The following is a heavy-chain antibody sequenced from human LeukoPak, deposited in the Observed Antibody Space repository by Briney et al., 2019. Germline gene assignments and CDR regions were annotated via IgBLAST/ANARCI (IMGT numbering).Heavy chain of an antibody. J-gene: IGHJ4*02. CDR2: IWYDGSNK. V-gene: IGHV3-33*01. CDR1: GFTFSSYG. Sequence: GGPLRLSCAASGFTFSSYGMHWVRQAPGKGLEWVAVIWYDGSNKYYADSVKGRFTISRDNFKNTLYLQMNSLRAEDTAVYYCARDGENYYGSGIDYWGQGTLVTVSS. D-gene: IGHD3-10*01. CDR3: ARDGENYYGSGIDY.